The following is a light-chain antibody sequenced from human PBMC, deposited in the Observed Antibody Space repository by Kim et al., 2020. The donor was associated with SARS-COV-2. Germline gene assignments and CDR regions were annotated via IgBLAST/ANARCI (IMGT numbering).Light chain of an antibody. Sequence: DIQMTQSPSSLSASVGDRVSITCRASQYIGDSLNWYQYTPGEAPTLLLSGSSTLESGVPSRFSGAGSGTYFTLTISSLQPKNFETNYCKRSYRTPWTFGKGTRVDIK. J-gene: IGKJ1*01. V-gene: IGKV1-39*01. CDR2: GSS. CDR3: KRSYRTPWT. CDR1: QYIGDS.